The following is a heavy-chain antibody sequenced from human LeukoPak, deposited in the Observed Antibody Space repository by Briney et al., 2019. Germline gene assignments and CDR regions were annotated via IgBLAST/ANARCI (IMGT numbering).Heavy chain of an antibody. D-gene: IGHD3-22*01. Sequence: PSETLSLTCTVSGGSISSYYWSWIRQPPGKGLEWIAYIYYSGSTNYNPSLKSRVTISVDTSKNQFSLKLSSVTAADTAVYYCARVSSGYYPFDYWGQGTLVTVSS. CDR2: IYYSGST. J-gene: IGHJ4*02. CDR3: ARVSSGYYPFDY. CDR1: GGSISSYY. V-gene: IGHV4-59*12.